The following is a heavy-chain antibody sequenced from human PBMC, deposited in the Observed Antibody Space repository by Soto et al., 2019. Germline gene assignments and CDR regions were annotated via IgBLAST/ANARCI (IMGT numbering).Heavy chain of an antibody. CDR1: GFTFSSYA. Sequence: WXLRLSCAASGFTFSSYAMSWVRQAPGKGLEWVSAISGSGGRTYYADSVKGRFTISRDNYKNTLYLQTNSLRAEETAVYYCAKSPATVTYYFDYWGQGTLVTVSS. V-gene: IGHV3-23*01. D-gene: IGHD4-17*01. J-gene: IGHJ4*02. CDR3: AKSPATVTYYFDY. CDR2: ISGSGGRT.